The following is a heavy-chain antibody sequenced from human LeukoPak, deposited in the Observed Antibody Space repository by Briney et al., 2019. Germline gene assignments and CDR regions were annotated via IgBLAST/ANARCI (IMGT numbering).Heavy chain of an antibody. CDR2: IRSKAYGGTT. D-gene: IGHD1-14*01. CDR3: TREYRKRKDDY. Sequence: GGSLRLSCAASGFIFTDYGMHWVRQAPGKGLEWVGFIRSKAYGGTTEYAASVKGRFTISRDDSKSIAYLQMNSLKTEDTAVYYCTREYRKRKDDYWGQGTLVTVSS. J-gene: IGHJ4*02. CDR1: GFIFTDYG. V-gene: IGHV3-49*04.